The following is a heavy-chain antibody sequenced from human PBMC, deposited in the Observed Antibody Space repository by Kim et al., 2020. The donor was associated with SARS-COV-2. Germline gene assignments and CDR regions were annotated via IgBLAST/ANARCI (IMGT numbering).Heavy chain of an antibody. J-gene: IGHJ4*02. CDR2: NT. V-gene: IGHV1-3*01. Sequence: NTRYSQKFQGRVTITWDTSAGTAYMDLTSLRLEDTAVYYCARERFGGSFDYWGQGTLVTVSS. CDR3: ARERFGGSFDY. D-gene: IGHD3-10*01.